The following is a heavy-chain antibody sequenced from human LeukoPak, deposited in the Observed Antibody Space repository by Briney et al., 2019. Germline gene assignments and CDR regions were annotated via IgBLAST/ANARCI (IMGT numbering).Heavy chain of an antibody. Sequence: GGSLRLSCAASGFTLDDYGMRWLRRAPGRGLEGVCGIIWRGCSTDYADSVKGRFTISRDNAKNSLYLQMDSLRAEDTALYYCARRESTYQNYYYFYYMDVWGKGTTVTVSS. CDR1: GFTLDDYG. D-gene: IGHD2-2*01. J-gene: IGHJ6*03. CDR2: IIWRGCST. V-gene: IGHV3-20*04. CDR3: ARRESTYQNYYYFYYMDV.